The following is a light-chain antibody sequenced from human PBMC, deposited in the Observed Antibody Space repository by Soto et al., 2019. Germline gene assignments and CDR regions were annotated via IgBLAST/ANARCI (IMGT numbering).Light chain of an antibody. Sequence: QSALTQPASVSGSPGQSITISCTGSSSDVGGYNYVSWYQQRPGKAPKLMIYDVDNRPSGVSNRFSGSKSGNTASLTISGLQAEDEADYYYSSYTTSSPVFGGGTQLTVL. J-gene: IGLJ3*02. CDR2: DVD. V-gene: IGLV2-14*01. CDR3: SSYTTSSPV. CDR1: SSDVGGYNY.